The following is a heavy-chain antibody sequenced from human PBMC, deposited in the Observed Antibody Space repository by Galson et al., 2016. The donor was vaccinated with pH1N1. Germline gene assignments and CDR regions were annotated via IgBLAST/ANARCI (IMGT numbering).Heavy chain of an antibody. J-gene: IGHJ5*02. Sequence: SVKVSCKASGYTFTTYAVHWVRQAPGQRLEWMGWINPNSGDTKYAQNFRGRVTLTRDTSINTAYMELSSLTSDDTAVYYCATGSGNSWFDPWGQGTLVTVSS. V-gene: IGHV1-2*02. CDR1: GYTFTTYA. CDR3: ATGSGNSWFDP. D-gene: IGHD3-10*01. CDR2: INPNSGDT.